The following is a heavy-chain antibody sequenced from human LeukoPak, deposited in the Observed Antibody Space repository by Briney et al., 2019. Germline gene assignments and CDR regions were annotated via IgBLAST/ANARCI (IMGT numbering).Heavy chain of an antibody. D-gene: IGHD6-13*01. V-gene: IGHV3-7*03. CDR1: GSTFSTYW. J-gene: IGHJ4*02. CDR3: VILIAAAGTPLRF. Sequence: PGGSLRLSCAASGSTFSTYWMTWVRQAPGKGLEWVANIKQDGSEKYYVDSVKGRFTISRDNAKNSLYLQMNSLRAEDTAVYYCVILIAAAGTPLRFWGQGTLVAVSS. CDR2: IKQDGSEK.